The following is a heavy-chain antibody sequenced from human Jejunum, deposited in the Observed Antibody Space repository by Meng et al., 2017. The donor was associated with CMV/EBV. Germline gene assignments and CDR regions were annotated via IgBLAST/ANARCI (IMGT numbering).Heavy chain of an antibody. CDR1: GGSMNSYS. Sequence: QGSGPGRVKPSEPLSLPCTVSGGSMNSYSWTWIRQPAGKGLEWIGHIYSSGITNYNPSLKSRVIMSLDTSKNQFSLKLSSVTAADTALYYCARDVQTSLFRSTLGMGWFDPWGQGTLVTVSS. V-gene: IGHV4-4*07. D-gene: IGHD3-3*01. J-gene: IGHJ5*02. CDR3: ARDVQTSLFRSTLGMGWFDP. CDR2: IYSSGIT.